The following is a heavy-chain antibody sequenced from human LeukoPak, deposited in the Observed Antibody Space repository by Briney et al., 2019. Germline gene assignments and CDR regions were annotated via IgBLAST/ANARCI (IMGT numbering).Heavy chain of an antibody. CDR3: AKGGGRYVATELDY. D-gene: IGHD2-15*01. V-gene: IGHV3-9*03. J-gene: IGHJ4*02. Sequence: GGSLRLSCAASGFTFDDYAMHWVRQAPGKGLEWVSGISCNSAGIGYADSVKGRFTISRDNAKNSLYLQMNSLRAEDMALYDCAKGGGRYVATELDYWGQGTLVTVSS. CDR2: ISCNSAGI. CDR1: GFTFDDYA.